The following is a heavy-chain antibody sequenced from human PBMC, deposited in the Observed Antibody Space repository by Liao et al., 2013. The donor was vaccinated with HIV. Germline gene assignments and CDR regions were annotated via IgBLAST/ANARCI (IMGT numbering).Heavy chain of an antibody. CDR2: IYSSGSA. V-gene: IGHV4-4*07. Sequence: QVQLQESGPGLVKPSETLSLTCTVSGGSISSYYWSWIRQPAGKGLEWIGRIYSSGSANYNPSLKSRVTMSVDTSKNQFSLKLSSVTAADTAVYYCARDSLGSGSRAFDIWGQGTMVTVSS. D-gene: IGHD3-10*01. CDR3: ARDSLGSGSRAFDI. CDR1: GGSISSYY. J-gene: IGHJ3*02.